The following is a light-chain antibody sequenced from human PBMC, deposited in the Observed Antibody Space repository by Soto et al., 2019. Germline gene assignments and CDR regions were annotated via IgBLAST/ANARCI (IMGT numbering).Light chain of an antibody. CDR1: QRNNKY. J-gene: IGKJ2*01. CDR2: SAS. Sequence: DTQVTSPPSSPSVNVKASVTIFCRSSQRNNKYLNWYQQRSGRAPRLLIHSASSRHSGVPARFSGSGSGSDFTLTISSLQAEDVATYYCQQSFSTPYTFGQGTKVDIK. CDR3: QQSFSTPYT. V-gene: IGKV1-39*01.